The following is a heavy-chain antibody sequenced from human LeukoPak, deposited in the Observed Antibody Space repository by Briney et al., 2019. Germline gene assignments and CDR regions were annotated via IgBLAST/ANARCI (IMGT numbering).Heavy chain of an antibody. V-gene: IGHV1-2*02. D-gene: IGHD2-15*01. J-gene: IGHJ4*02. CDR1: VYTFTGYY. Sequence: ASVKVSCKASVYTFTGYYMHWVRQAPGQGLEWMGWINPNSGGTNYAQKFQGRVTMTRDTSISTAYMELSRLRSDDTAVYYCARVWDCSGGSCHSGLDYWGQGTRVTVSS. CDR2: INPNSGGT. CDR3: ARVWDCSGGSCHSGLDY.